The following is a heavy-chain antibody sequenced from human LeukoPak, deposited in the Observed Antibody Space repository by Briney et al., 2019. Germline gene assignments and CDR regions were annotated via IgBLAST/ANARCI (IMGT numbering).Heavy chain of an antibody. CDR2: ISSSSSYI. D-gene: IGHD3-22*01. CDR1: GFTFSSYS. Sequence: GGSLRLSCSASGFTFSSYSMNWVRQAPGKGLEWVSSISSSSSYIYYADSVKGRFTISRDNAKNSLYLQMNSLRAEDTAVYYCAREGAFYDSSGYYLSPLDYWGQGTLVTVSS. V-gene: IGHV3-21*01. J-gene: IGHJ4*02. CDR3: AREGAFYDSSGYYLSPLDY.